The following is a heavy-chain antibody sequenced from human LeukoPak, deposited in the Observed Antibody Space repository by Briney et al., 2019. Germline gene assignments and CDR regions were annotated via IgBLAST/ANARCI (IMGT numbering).Heavy chain of an antibody. CDR2: ISAYNGNT. D-gene: IGHD2-21*02. CDR1: GGIFSSYA. CDR3: ARDLISTYCGGDCYLGY. J-gene: IGHJ4*02. Sequence: GASVKVSCKASGGIFSSYAISWVRQAPGQGLEWMGWISAYNGNTNYAQKLQGRVTMTTDTSTSTAYMELRSLRSDDTAVYYCARDLISTYCGGDCYLGYWGQGSLVTVSS. V-gene: IGHV1-18*01.